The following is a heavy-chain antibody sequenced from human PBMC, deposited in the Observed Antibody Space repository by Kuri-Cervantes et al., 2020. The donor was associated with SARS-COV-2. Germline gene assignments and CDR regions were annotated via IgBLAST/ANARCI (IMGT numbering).Heavy chain of an antibody. CDR3: ARVEYYDSSGYYA. CDR2: INSDGSST. Sequence: GESLKISCAASGFTFSSYSMNWVRQAPGKGLEWVSRINSDGSSTSYADSVKGRFTISRDNAKNTLYLQMNSLRAEDTAVYYCARVEYYDSSGYYAWGQGTLVTVSS. J-gene: IGHJ4*02. CDR1: GFTFSSYS. V-gene: IGHV3-74*01. D-gene: IGHD3-22*01.